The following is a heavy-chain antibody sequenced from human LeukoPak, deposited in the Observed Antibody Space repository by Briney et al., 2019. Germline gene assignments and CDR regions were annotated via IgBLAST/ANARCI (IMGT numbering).Heavy chain of an antibody. Sequence: GGSLRLSCAASGFTFSSYGMHWVRQAPGKGLEWVAFIRYDGSNKYYADSVKGRFTISRDNSKNTLDLQMNSLTPEDTGVYYCTRGSFDNSNFWGYWGQGTLVTVSS. CDR1: GFTFSSYG. CDR2: IRYDGSNK. D-gene: IGHD2/OR15-2a*01. V-gene: IGHV3-30*02. CDR3: TRGSFDNSNFWGY. J-gene: IGHJ4*02.